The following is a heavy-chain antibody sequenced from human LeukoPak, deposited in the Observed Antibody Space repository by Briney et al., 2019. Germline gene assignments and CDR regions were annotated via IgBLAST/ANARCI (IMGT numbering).Heavy chain of an antibody. CDR1: GSSFTSYW. V-gene: IGHV5-51*01. J-gene: IGHJ4*02. D-gene: IGHD6-13*01. CDR3: ARRGSSGYDY. Sequence: GASLKISCKGSGSSFTSYWSGWVRQMPGKGLEWMGIIYPGDSDTRYSPSFQGQVTISADKSLSTAYLQWTSLKASDTAMYYCARRGSSGYDYWGQGTLVTVSS. CDR2: IYPGDSDT.